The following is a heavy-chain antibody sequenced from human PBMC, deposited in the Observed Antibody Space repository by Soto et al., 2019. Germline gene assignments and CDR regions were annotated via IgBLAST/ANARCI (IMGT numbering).Heavy chain of an antibody. CDR2: INHSGST. J-gene: IGHJ6*02. V-gene: IGHV4-34*01. Sequence: QVQLQQWGAGLLKPSETLSLTCAVYGGSFSGYYWSWIRQPPGKGLEWIGEINHSGSTNYNPSLKSRVTISVDTSKNQFSLKLSSVTAADTAVYYCARGSRKYSSNLTYGMDVWGQGTTVTVSS. CDR1: GGSFSGYY. CDR3: ARGSRKYSSNLTYGMDV. D-gene: IGHD6-19*01.